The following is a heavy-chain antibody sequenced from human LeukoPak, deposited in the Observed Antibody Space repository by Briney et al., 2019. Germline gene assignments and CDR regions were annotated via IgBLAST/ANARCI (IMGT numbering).Heavy chain of an antibody. CDR1: GFTFSSYW. J-gene: IGHJ6*03. Sequence: PGGSLRLSCAASGFTFSSYWMSWVRQAPGKGLEWVANIKQDGSEKYYVDSVKGRFTISRDNAKNSLYLQMNSLRAEDTAVYYCARDNINHSSGWFYYYYYMDVWGKGTTVTVSS. V-gene: IGHV3-7*01. CDR3: ARDNINHSSGWFYYYYYMDV. D-gene: IGHD6-19*01. CDR2: IKQDGSEK.